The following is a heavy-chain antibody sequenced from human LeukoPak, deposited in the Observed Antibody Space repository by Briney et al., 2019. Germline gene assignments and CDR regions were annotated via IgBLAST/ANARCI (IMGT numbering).Heavy chain of an antibody. V-gene: IGHV4-39*07. D-gene: IGHD3-22*01. J-gene: IGHJ4*02. CDR2: IYYSGST. CDR3: ARGVPQDYYDSSGDDY. Sequence: SETLSLTCTVSGGSISSSSYYWGWIRQPPGKGLEWIGSIYYSGSTYYNPSLKSRVTISVDTSKNQFSLKLSSVTAADTAVYYCARGVPQDYYDSSGDDYWGQGTLVTVSS. CDR1: GGSISSSSYY.